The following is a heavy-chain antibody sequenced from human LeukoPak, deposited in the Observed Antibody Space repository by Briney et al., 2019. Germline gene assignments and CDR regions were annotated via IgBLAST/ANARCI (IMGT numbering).Heavy chain of an antibody. V-gene: IGHV1-2*02. J-gene: IGHJ4*02. D-gene: IGHD2-2*01. CDR1: RYTFTNYH. CDR2: INPKSGGT. Sequence: ASVQDSFKASRYTFTNYHVHGVRQARVQELEWMGWINPKSGGTDYAQKFQGRVTMTRDTSISTVYMELSRLRSDATAVHYCARDSCRSTSCLSIDDYWGQGTLVTVSS. CDR3: ARDSCRSTSCLSIDDY.